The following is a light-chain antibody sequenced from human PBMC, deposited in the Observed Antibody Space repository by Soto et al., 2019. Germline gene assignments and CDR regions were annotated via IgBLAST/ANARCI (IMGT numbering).Light chain of an antibody. CDR3: QHYNSYSEA. Sequence: DIQLTQSPSTLSASAVGRVTLXCRASQSISSWLAWYQQKPGKAPKLLIYKASTLKSGVPSRFSGSGSGTEFTLTISSLQPDDFATYYCQHYNSYSEAFGQGTKVDIK. CDR1: QSISSW. J-gene: IGKJ1*01. CDR2: KAS. V-gene: IGKV1-5*03.